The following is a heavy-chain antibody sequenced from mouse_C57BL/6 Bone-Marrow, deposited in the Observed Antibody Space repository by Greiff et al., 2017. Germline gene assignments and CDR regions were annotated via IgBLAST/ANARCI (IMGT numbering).Heavy chain of an antibody. J-gene: IGHJ2*01. CDR2: IYPRSGNT. D-gene: IGHD1-1*01. Sequence: QVQLQQSGAELARPGASVKLSCKASGYTFTSYGIGWVKQRPGQGLEWIGEIYPRSGNTYYNEKFKGKATLTADKSSSTAYMELRSLTSEDSAVYFWGGGSSSPYYFYYWGQGTTLTVSS. CDR3: GGGSSSPYYFYY. V-gene: IGHV1-81*01. CDR1: GYTFTSYG.